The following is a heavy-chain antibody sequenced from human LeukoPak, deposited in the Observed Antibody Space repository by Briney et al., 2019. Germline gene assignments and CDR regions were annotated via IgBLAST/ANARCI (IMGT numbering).Heavy chain of an antibody. J-gene: IGHJ4*02. V-gene: IGHV3-48*01. CDR1: GFTFSSYS. CDR3: AKDYYDSSGYSRFDH. CDR2: ISSSSSTI. D-gene: IGHD3-22*01. Sequence: GGSLRLSCAASGFTFSSYSMNWVRQAPGKGLEWVSYISSSSSTIYYADSVKGRFTISRDNAKNSLYLQMNSLRAEDTALYYCAKDYYDSSGYSRFDHWGQGTRVTVSS.